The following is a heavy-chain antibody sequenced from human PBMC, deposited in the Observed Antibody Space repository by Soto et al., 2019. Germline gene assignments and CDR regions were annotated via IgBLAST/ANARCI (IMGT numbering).Heavy chain of an antibody. J-gene: IGHJ4*02. Sequence: QVQLVESGGGVVQPGRSLRLSCAASGFTFNTYGMHWVRQAPGKGLEWVAVISLDGGNKLYGDSVKGRFTVSRDNSKNTLYLQMSSLRAEDTAVYYCAKEEGYSSRYYTYWGQGTLVTVSS. CDR1: GFTFNTYG. V-gene: IGHV3-30*18. CDR2: ISLDGGNK. D-gene: IGHD6-13*01. CDR3: AKEEGYSSRYYTY.